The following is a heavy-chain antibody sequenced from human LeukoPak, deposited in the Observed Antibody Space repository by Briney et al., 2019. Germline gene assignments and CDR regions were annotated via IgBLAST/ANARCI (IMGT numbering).Heavy chain of an antibody. V-gene: IGHV1-46*01. J-gene: IGHJ4*02. CDR3: ARDLDYDFWSGYGY. Sequence: ASVKVSRKASGYIFASYYIHWVRQGPGQGLEWMGIISPGAGSTSYVQKFQGRVTMTRDTSISTAYMELSRLRSDDTAVYYCARDLDYDFWSGYGYWGQGTLVTVSS. CDR2: ISPGAGST. CDR1: GYIFASYY. D-gene: IGHD3-3*01.